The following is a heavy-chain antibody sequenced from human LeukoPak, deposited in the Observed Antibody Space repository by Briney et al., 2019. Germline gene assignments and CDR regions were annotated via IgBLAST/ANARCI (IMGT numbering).Heavy chain of an antibody. J-gene: IGHJ4*02. Sequence: GGSLRLSCAASGFTFSSYGMHWVRQAPGKGLEWVAFIRYDGSNKYYADSVKGRFTISRDNSKNTLYLQMNSLRAEDTAVYYCAKDRARYSGYDFDYWGQGTLVTVSS. D-gene: IGHD5-12*01. V-gene: IGHV3-30*02. CDR1: GFTFSSYG. CDR2: IRYDGSNK. CDR3: AKDRARYSGYDFDY.